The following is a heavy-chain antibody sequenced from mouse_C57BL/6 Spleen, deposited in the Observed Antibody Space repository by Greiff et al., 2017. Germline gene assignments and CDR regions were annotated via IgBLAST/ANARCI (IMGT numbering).Heavy chain of an antibody. CDR1: GYTFTDYN. CDR2: INPNNGGT. V-gene: IGHV1-18*01. Sequence: EVQLQQSGPELVKPGASVKIPCKASGYTFTDYNMDWVKQSHGKSLEWIGDINPNNGGTIYNQKFKGKATLTVDKSSSTAYMERRSLTSEDTAVYYCARTHYGSLYYLDYWGQGTTLTVSS. CDR3: ARTHYGSLYYLDY. J-gene: IGHJ2*01. D-gene: IGHD1-1*01.